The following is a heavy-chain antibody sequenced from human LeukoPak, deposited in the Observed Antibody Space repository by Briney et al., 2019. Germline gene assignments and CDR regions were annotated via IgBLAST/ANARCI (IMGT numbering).Heavy chain of an antibody. V-gene: IGHV3-23*01. D-gene: IGHD1-1*01. CDR1: GFTFSSYA. CDR3: AKDLTTRSWYDS. Sequence: PGGSLRLSCVSSGFTFSSYAMNWVRQAPGKGLEWVSTVSSSGGGTYYADSVKGRFTISRDNSKNTLYLQMNSLRAEDTAMYYCAKDLTTRSWYDSWGQGTLVTVS. J-gene: IGHJ5*01. CDR2: VSSSGGGT.